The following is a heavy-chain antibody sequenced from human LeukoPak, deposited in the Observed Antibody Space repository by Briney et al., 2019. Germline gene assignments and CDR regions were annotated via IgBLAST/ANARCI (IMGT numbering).Heavy chain of an antibody. V-gene: IGHV4-34*01. D-gene: IGHD6-19*01. Sequence: SETLSLTCAVYGGSFSGYYWSWIRQPPGKGLEWIGEINHSGSTNYNPSLKSRVTISVDTSKNQFSLKLSSVTAADTAVYYCARGGQWLVWGTLDYWGQGTLVTVSS. CDR2: INHSGST. CDR3: ARGGQWLVWGTLDY. J-gene: IGHJ4*02. CDR1: GGSFSGYY.